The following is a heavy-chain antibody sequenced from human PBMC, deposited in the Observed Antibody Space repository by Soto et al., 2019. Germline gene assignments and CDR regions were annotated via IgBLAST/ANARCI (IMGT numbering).Heavy chain of an antibody. CDR3: ARSRSGAVADSFDF. CDR1: GFTFSRYA. D-gene: IGHD3-10*01. V-gene: IGHV3-30*04. J-gene: IGHJ4*02. CDR2: ISRDGTNK. Sequence: QVQVVESGGGVVQPGRSLRLSCAASGFTFSRYAIHWVRQAPGKGLEWVAVISRDGTNKYYVDSVKGRFTISRDNSMNKLYLQMNSLRHEDAAVYYCARSRSGAVADSFDFWGQGTLVTVSS.